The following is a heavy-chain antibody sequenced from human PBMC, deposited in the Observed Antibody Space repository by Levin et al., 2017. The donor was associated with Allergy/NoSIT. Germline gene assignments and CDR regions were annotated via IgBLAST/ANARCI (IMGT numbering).Heavy chain of an antibody. CDR1: GFTFSSYW. V-gene: IGHV3-7*01. D-gene: IGHD5-24*01. CDR2: IKQDGSEK. J-gene: IGHJ6*02. CDR3: ARARKGWLTKLVNGMDV. Sequence: GGSLRLSCAASGFTFSSYWMSWVRQAPGKGLEWVANIKQDGSEKYYVDSVKGRFTISRDNAKNSLYLQMNSLRAEDTAVYYCARARKGWLTKLVNGMDVWGQGTTVTVSS.